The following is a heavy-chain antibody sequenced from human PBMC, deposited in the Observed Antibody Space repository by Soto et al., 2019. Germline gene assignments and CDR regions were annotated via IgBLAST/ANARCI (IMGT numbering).Heavy chain of an antibody. CDR3: AHIVVAGLGYYLDY. D-gene: IGHD6-19*01. J-gene: IGHJ4*02. CDR1: GFSLSSTRMA. Sequence: QITLKESGPTLVKPTQTLTLTCTFSGFSLSSTRMAVGWISQPPGKALEWLALIYCDDDKRYSPFLKSRLTISKDTSKNQVVLTMSNMDTVDTARYYCAHIVVAGLGYYLDYWAKGTLVTVSS. V-gene: IGHV2-5*02. CDR2: IYCDDDK.